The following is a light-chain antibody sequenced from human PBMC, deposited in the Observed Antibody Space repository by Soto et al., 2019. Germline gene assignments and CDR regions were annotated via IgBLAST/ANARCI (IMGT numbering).Light chain of an antibody. J-gene: IGKJ1*01. Sequence: DIQMTQSPSSLSASVGDRVTITCRASESISTYLNWYKQTPGNAPKLLIYGASTLHGGFPSRFRGTGSGTDFTLTIGSLQHEDFATYYSQQSHSTPRPFGQGTKVEI. V-gene: IGKV1-39*01. CDR2: GAS. CDR1: ESISTY. CDR3: QQSHSTPRP.